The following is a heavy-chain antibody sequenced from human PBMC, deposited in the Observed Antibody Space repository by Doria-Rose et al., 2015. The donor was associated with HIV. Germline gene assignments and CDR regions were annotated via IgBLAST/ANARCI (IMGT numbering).Heavy chain of an antibody. CDR3: ARGQSDKDFDR. CDR2: INHSGTT. V-gene: IGHV4-34*02. D-gene: IGHD3-9*01. Sequence: QVQLQQWGAGLLKPSETLSLTCAVYGGSFSGYFWSWIRQSPGKGLEWIGEINHSGTTNSNPSLKSRVTISVDTSKNQFSLNLPSVPAADTAIYYCARGQSDKDFDRWGHGTLITVSS. J-gene: IGHJ4*01. CDR1: GGSFSGYF.